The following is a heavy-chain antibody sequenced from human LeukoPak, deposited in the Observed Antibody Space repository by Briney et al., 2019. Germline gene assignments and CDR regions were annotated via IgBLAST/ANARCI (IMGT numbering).Heavy chain of an antibody. Sequence: GGSLRLSCAASGFTFSSYAMSWVRQAPGKGLEWVSAISGSGGSTYYADSVKGRFTISRDNSKNTLYLQMNSLRAEDTAVYYCAKDVDADDYVWGSYRAFDYWDQGTLVTVSS. CDR1: GFTFSSYA. D-gene: IGHD3-16*02. V-gene: IGHV3-23*01. CDR3: AKDVDADDYVWGSYRAFDY. J-gene: IGHJ4*02. CDR2: ISGSGGST.